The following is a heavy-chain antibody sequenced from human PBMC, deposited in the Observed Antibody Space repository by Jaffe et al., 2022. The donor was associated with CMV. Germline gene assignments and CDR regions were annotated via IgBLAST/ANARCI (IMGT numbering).Heavy chain of an antibody. CDR1: GGSISTSTYH. D-gene: IGHD2-2*01. CDR2: FYYSGSN. V-gene: IGHV4-39*01. J-gene: IGHJ4*02. Sequence: QLVLQESGPGLVKPSEALSLTCAVSGGSISTSTYHWGWIRQPPGKGLEWIGSFYYSGSNYYNPSLKSRVTIIGDTSKNQYSLRLSSVTAADTAVYYCARWGPAYAFWYWGRGTPVTVSS. CDR3: ARWGPAYAFWY.